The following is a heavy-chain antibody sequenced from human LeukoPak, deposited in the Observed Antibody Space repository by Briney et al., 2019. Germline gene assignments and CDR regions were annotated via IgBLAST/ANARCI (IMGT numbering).Heavy chain of an antibody. CDR2: INPNSGGT. CDR3: ARDRFIGPLGIAAAGTRFDP. CDR1: GYTFTGYY. Sequence: AASVTVSCKASGYTFTGYYMHWVRQAPGQGLEWMGWINPNSGGTNYAQKFQGRVTMTRDTSISTAYMELSRLRSDDTAVYYCARDRFIGPLGIAAAGTRFDPWGQGTLVTVSS. J-gene: IGHJ5*02. D-gene: IGHD6-13*01. V-gene: IGHV1-2*02.